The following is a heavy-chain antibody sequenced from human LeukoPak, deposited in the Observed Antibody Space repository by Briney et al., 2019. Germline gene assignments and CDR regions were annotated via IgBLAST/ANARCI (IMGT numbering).Heavy chain of an antibody. CDR3: ARDRFVLRFLRGFDP. CDR2: INPNSGGT. J-gene: IGHJ5*02. CDR1: GYTFTGYY. Sequence: AAVKVSCKASGYTFTGYYMHWVRRAPGQGLEWMGWINPNSGGTNYAQKFQGRVTMTRDTSISTAYMELSRLRSDDTAVYYCARDRFVLRFLRGFDPWGQGTLVTVSS. V-gene: IGHV1-2*02. D-gene: IGHD3-3*01.